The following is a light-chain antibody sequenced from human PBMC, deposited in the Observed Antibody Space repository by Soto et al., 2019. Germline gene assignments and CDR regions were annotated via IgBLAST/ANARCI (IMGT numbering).Light chain of an antibody. V-gene: IGLV2-14*03. CDR2: DVS. Sequence: QSALTQPASVSGSPGQSITISCTGTSSDVGGYNYASWYQQHPGKAPQLMIYDVSSRPSGVSHRFSGSKSGTTASLTISGLQAEDEAYYFCSSYTAITTTRVFGGGTKLTVL. CDR1: SSDVGGYNY. J-gene: IGLJ2*01. CDR3: SSYTAITTTRV.